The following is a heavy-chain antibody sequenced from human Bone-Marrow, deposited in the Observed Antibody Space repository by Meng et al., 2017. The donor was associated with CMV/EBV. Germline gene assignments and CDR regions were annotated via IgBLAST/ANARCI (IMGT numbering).Heavy chain of an antibody. V-gene: IGHV1-46*01. CDR2: INPSGGST. CDR1: GYTFTSYY. Sequence: ASVKVSCKASGYTFTSYYMHWVRQAPGQGLEWMGIINPSGGSTSYAQKFQGRVTMTRDTSTSTVYMELSRLRSDDTAVYYCARVGLKLERRNCYFDYWGQGTLVTVS. CDR3: ARVGLKLERRNCYFDY. D-gene: IGHD1-1*01. J-gene: IGHJ4*02.